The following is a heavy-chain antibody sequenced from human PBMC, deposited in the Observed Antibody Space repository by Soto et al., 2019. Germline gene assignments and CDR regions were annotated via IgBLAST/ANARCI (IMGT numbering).Heavy chain of an antibody. J-gene: IGHJ6*02. Sequence: QVQLVESGGGVVQPGTSLRLSCEASGFTFNSFGMHWVRQAPGKGLEWVAMIWHDGTNKYYVDSVKGRFTISRDNSKXXXXXXXXXXXXXXXXXXXXXXTGXXXXXXTXYYYGLDVWGQGTTVTVSS. CDR3: XXTGXXXXXXTXYYYGLDV. V-gene: IGHV3-33*01. CDR2: IWHDGTNK. CDR1: GFTFNSFG.